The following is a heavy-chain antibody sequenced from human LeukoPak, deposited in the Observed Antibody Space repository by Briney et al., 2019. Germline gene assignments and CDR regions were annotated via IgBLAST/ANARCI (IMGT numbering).Heavy chain of an antibody. Sequence: GGSLRLSCAASGFTVSSYDMHWVRQATGKGLEWVSAINSAGDTYYPGSVKGRFSISRENAKNSLYLQMNSLRAGDTAVYFCARASGWGMDVRGQGTTVIVSS. V-gene: IGHV3-13*04. D-gene: IGHD3-10*01. CDR3: ARASGWGMDV. CDR2: INSAGDT. J-gene: IGHJ6*02. CDR1: GFTVSSYD.